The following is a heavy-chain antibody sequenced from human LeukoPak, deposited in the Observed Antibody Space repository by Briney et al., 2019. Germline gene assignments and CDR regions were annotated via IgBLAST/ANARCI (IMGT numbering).Heavy chain of an antibody. CDR2: IHPSGNF. J-gene: IGHJ4*02. Sequence: PSETLSLTCAVYGGSFTGYYYSWIRQPPGKGLQWVGEIHPSGNFDYNPSLESRVAISVDTSKNRFSLRLTSVTAADTAFYYCARGADRSKAGDQWGQGTLVTVSS. CDR3: ARGADRSKAGDQ. CDR1: GGSFTGYY. D-gene: IGHD1-14*01. V-gene: IGHV4-34*01.